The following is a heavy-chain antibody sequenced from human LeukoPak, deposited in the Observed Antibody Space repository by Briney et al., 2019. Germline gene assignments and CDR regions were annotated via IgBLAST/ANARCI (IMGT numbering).Heavy chain of an antibody. V-gene: IGHV3-74*01. Sequence: PGGSLRLSCAASGFTFITYWMHWVRQAPGKGLVWVSRINSDGSSTSYADSVKGRFTISRDNAKNTLYLQMNSLRAEDTAVYYCAREVVLKDAFDIWGQGTMVTVPS. CDR2: INSDGSST. J-gene: IGHJ3*02. CDR1: GFTFITYW. CDR3: AREVVLKDAFDI. D-gene: IGHD2-15*01.